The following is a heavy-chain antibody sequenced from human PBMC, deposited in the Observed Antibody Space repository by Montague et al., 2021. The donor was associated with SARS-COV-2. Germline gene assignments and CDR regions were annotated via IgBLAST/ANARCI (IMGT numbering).Heavy chain of an antibody. CDR1: GFTFSNYE. J-gene: IGHJ2*01. D-gene: IGHD3-3*01. CDR2: ISGSGGST. Sequence: SLRLSCAASGFTFSNYEMNWVRQAPGKGLEWVSAISGSGGSTYYADSVKGRFTISRDNSKNTLYLQMNSLRAEDTAVYYCAKGSGGTIFGVVITYWYFDLWGRGTLVTVSS. CDR3: AKGSGGTIFGVVITYWYFDL. V-gene: IGHV3-23*01.